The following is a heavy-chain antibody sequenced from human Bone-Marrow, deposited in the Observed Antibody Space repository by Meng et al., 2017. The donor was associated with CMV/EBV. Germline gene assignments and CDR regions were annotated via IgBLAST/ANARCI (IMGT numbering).Heavy chain of an antibody. CDR3: AYLRATGYSSSWPYYYYYYGMDV. D-gene: IGHD6-13*01. V-gene: IGHV1-2*02. Sequence: ASVKVSCKASGYTFTSYDINWVRQATEQGLEWMGWMNPNSGGTNYAQKFQGRVTMTRDTSISTAYMELSRLRSDDTAVYYCAYLRATGYSSSWPYYYYYYGMDVWGQGTTVTVSS. CDR1: GYTFTSYD. CDR2: MNPNSGGT. J-gene: IGHJ6*02.